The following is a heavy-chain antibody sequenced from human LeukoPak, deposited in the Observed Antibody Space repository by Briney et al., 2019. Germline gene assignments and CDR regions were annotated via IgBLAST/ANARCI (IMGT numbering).Heavy chain of an antibody. CDR1: GFTFSIYW. CDR3: ARGSLSSGWYC. J-gene: IGHJ4*02. D-gene: IGHD6-19*01. V-gene: IGHV3-7*01. CDR2: IKQDGSEK. Sequence: TGGSLRLSCAASGFTFSIYWMSWVRQAPGKGLEWVANIKQDGSEKYYVDSVKGRFTISRDNAKNSLYLQMNSLRAEDTAVYYCARGSLSSGWYCWGQGTLVTVSS.